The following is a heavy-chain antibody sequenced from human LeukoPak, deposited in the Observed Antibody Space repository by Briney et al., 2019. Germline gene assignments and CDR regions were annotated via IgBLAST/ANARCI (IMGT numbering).Heavy chain of an antibody. CDR1: GGSISSYY. CDR2: IYYSGST. V-gene: IGHV4-59*01. Sequence: SETLSLTCTVSGGSISSYYWSWIRQPPGKGLEWIGYIYYSGSTNYNPSLKSRVTISVDTSKNQFSLKLSSVTAADTAVYYCARAPYCSSTSCYTKSYMDVWGKGTTVTISS. J-gene: IGHJ6*03. D-gene: IGHD2-2*02. CDR3: ARAPYCSSTSCYTKSYMDV.